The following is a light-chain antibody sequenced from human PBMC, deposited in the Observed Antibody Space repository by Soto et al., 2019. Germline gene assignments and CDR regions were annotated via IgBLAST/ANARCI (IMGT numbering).Light chain of an antibody. CDR1: SSDVGGYNY. Sequence: QSARTQPRSVSRSPGQSVTISCTGTSSDVGGYNYVSWYQQHPGKAPQLIIYDVSKRPSGVPDRFSGSKSGNTASLTISGLQAEHEADYYCCSYAGSVVFGGGTKLTFL. CDR2: DVS. CDR3: CSYAGSVV. J-gene: IGLJ2*01. V-gene: IGLV2-11*01.